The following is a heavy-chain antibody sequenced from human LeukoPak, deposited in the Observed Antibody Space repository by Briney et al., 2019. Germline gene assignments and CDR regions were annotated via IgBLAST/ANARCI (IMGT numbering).Heavy chain of an antibody. J-gene: IGHJ3*02. Sequence: SETLSLTCTVSGGSIISSRYHWGWIRLPPGKGLEWIASIYYSGSTYYNPSLKSRVTISVDTSKNQLSLKLNSVTAADTAVYYCAPGGYIGYGHAFDIWGQGTMVTVSS. D-gene: IGHD5-12*01. CDR1: GGSIISSRYH. CDR2: IYYSGST. V-gene: IGHV4-39*07. CDR3: APGGYIGYGHAFDI.